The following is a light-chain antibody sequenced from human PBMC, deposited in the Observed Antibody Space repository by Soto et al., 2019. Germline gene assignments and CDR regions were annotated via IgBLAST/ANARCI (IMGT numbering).Light chain of an antibody. CDR2: GAS. CDR3: QQYDSSPWT. J-gene: IGKJ1*01. CDR1: QSVSSCF. Sequence: EIVLKQSPGTLSLSPGKRATLSCRASQSVSSCFLAWYQQKPGQAPRLLIYGASSRATGIPDRFSGSGSGTDFTLTISRLEPEDFAVFYCQQYDSSPWTFGQGTKVEIK. V-gene: IGKV3-20*01.